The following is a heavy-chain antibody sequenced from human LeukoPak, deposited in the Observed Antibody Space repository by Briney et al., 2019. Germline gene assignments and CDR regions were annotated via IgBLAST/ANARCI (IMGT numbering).Heavy chain of an antibody. V-gene: IGHV3-48*01. CDR3: TSLSNTDKDDY. CDR2: ISSSSGII. Sequence: GGSLRLSCAASGFTFSSYVMSWVRQAPGKGLEWVSYISSSSGIIYYADSVKGRFTISRDNAKNSLYLQMNSLRAEDTAVYYCTSLSNTDKDDYWGQGTLVTVSS. D-gene: IGHD1/OR15-1a*01. J-gene: IGHJ4*02. CDR1: GFTFSSYV.